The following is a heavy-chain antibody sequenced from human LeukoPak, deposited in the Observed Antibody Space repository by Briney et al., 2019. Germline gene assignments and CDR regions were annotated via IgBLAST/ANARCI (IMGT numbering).Heavy chain of an antibody. V-gene: IGHV3-9*01. CDR1: GFTFDDYA. CDR3: ARFLEWYYYYMDV. D-gene: IGHD3-3*01. J-gene: IGHJ6*03. CDR2: ISWNSGSI. Sequence: GGSLRLSCAASGFTFDDYAMHWVRQAPGKGLEWVSGISWNSGSIGYADSVKGRFTISRDNAENSLYLQMNSLGAEDTAVYYCARFLEWYYYYMDVWGKGTTVTVSS.